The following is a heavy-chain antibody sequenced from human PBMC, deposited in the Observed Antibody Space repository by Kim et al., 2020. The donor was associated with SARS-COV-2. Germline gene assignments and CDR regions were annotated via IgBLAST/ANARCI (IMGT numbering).Heavy chain of an antibody. CDR1: GFTLSNAC. CDR2: IKSKTDGGTS. V-gene: IGHV3-15*01. CDR3: TTGGWEYQLLPFDY. J-gene: IGHJ4*02. D-gene: IGHD2-2*01. Sequence: GGSLRLSCAASGFTLSNACMSWVRQAPGKGLEWVGLIKSKTDGGTSDYAAPVKGRFTISRDDSKNTLYMQMNSLKTEDTSVYYCTTGGWEYQLLPFDYWGQGTLVPVSS.